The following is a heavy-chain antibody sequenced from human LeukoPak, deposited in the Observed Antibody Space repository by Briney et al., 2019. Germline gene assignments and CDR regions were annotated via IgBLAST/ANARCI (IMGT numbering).Heavy chain of an antibody. D-gene: IGHD5-24*01. Sequence: PSETLSLTCTVSGGSISSGGYYWSWVRQAPGKGLEWVSAISGSGGSTYYADSVKGRFTISRDNSKNTLYLQMNSLRAEDTAVYYCAKAVGRALRWLQPYFDYWGQGTLVTVSS. CDR3: AKAVGRALRWLQPYFDY. CDR1: GGSISSGGYY. J-gene: IGHJ4*02. V-gene: IGHV3-23*01. CDR2: ISGSGGST.